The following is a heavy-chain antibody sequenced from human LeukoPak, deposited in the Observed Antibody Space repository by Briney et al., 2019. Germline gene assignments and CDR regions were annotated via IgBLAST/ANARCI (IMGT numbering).Heavy chain of an antibody. V-gene: IGHV3-21*01. CDR3: ARDSIITIFGVVIRLDY. CDR1: GFTFSSYS. D-gene: IGHD3-3*01. J-gene: IGHJ4*02. Sequence: NTGGSLRLSCAASGFTFSSYSMNWVRQAPGKGLEWVSSISSSSSYIYYADSVKGRFTISRDNAKNSLYLQMNSLRAEDTAAYYCARDSIITIFGVVIRLDYWGQGTLVTVSS. CDR2: ISSSSSYI.